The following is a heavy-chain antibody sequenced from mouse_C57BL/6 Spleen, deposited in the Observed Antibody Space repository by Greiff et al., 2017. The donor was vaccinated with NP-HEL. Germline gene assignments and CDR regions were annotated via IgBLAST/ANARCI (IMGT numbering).Heavy chain of an antibody. Sequence: EVQLVESGGGLVQPKGSLKLSCAASGFSFNTYAMNWVRQAPGKGLEWVARIRSKSNNYATYYADSVKDRFTISRDDSESMLYLQMNNLKTEDTAMYYCVRLLTGAFAYWGQGTLVTVSA. D-gene: IGHD4-1*01. CDR2: IRSKSNNYAT. V-gene: IGHV10-1*01. CDR3: VRLLTGAFAY. J-gene: IGHJ3*01. CDR1: GFSFNTYA.